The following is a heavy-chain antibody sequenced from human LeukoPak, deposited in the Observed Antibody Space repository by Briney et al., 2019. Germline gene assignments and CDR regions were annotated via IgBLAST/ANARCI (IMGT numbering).Heavy chain of an antibody. J-gene: IGHJ6*03. CDR1: GFTFSSYS. CDR3: ARGSSLNYYYYYMDV. V-gene: IGHV3-48*04. CDR2: ISSSSTI. Sequence: PGGSLRLSCAASGFTFSSYSMNWVRQAPGKGLEWVSYISSSSTIYYADSVKGRFTISRDNANNSLYLQMNSLRAEDTAVYYCARGSSLNYYYYYMDVWGKGTTVTVSS. D-gene: IGHD6-6*01.